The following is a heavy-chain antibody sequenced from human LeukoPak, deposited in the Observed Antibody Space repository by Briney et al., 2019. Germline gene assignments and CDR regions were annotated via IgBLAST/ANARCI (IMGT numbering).Heavy chain of an antibody. CDR2: ISGSGGST. Sequence: GGSLRLSCAASGFTFSSYAMSWVRQAPGKGLEWVSAISGSGGSTYYADSVKGRFTISRDNSKNTLYLQMNSLRAEDTAVYYCARDAYTYGGSGLYYFDYWGQGTLVTVSS. J-gene: IGHJ4*02. V-gene: IGHV3-23*01. CDR3: ARDAYTYGGSGLYYFDY. CDR1: GFTFSSYA. D-gene: IGHD5-18*01.